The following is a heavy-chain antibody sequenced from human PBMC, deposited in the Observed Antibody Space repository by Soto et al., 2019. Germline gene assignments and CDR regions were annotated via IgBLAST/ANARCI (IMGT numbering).Heavy chain of an antibody. V-gene: IGHV5-10-1*01. D-gene: IGHD1-7*01. CDR2: IDPSGSYT. Sequence: GESLKISCKGSGYSFTTYWITWVRQMRGKGLEWMGRIDPSGSYTNYSPSFEGHVTISVDKSISTAYLHWSSLKASDTAMYYCTRQGAGTTPYYYYGMDVWGQGTTVTVSS. CDR1: GYSFTTYW. J-gene: IGHJ6*02. CDR3: TRQGAGTTPYYYYGMDV.